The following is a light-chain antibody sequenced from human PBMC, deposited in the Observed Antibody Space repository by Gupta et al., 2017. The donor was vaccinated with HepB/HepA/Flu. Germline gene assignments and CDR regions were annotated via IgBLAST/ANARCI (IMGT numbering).Light chain of an antibody. Sequence: EIVLTQPPATLSLSPGERTTLACRASQSVSSYLAWYQQKPGQAPRLLIYDASNRATGVPARFSGSGSGTDFTLTISSLEPEDFAVYYCQQRSNCPLTFGRGTKVEIK. J-gene: IGKJ4*01. CDR1: QSVSSY. CDR3: QQRSNCPLT. CDR2: DAS. V-gene: IGKV3-11*01.